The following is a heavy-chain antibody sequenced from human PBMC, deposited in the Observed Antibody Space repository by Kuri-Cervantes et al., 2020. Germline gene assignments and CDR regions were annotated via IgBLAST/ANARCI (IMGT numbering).Heavy chain of an antibody. CDR3: ARDPRPYSGSSYYFDY. CDR1: GFTFSSYG. CDR2: IWYDGSNK. V-gene: IGHV3-33*01. D-gene: IGHD1-26*01. J-gene: IGHJ4*02. Sequence: GGSLRLSCAASGFTFSSYGVHWVRQAPGKGLEWEALIWYDGSNKYYADSVKGRFTISRDNSKNTLYLQRNSLRAEDTAVYYCARDPRPYSGSSYYFDYWGQGTLVTVSS.